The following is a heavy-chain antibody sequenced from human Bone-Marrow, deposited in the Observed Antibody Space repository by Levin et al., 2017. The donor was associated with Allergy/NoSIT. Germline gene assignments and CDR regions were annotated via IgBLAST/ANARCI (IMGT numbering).Heavy chain of an antibody. Sequence: SETLSLTCTVSGGSISSSSYYWGWIRQPPGKGLEWIGSIYYSGSTYYNPSLKSRVTISVDTSKNQFSLKLSSVTAADTAVYYCARRGYSGSYSGPFDLWGRGTLVTVSS. D-gene: IGHD1-26*01. CDR1: GGSISSSSYY. J-gene: IGHJ2*01. CDR3: ARRGYSGSYSGPFDL. CDR2: IYYSGST. V-gene: IGHV4-39*01.